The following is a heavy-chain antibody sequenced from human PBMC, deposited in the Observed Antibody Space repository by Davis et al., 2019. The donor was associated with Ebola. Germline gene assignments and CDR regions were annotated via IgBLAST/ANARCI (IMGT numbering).Heavy chain of an antibody. Sequence: ASVKVSCKASGYTFTGYYMHWVRQAPGQGLEWMGIINPSGDTPRYAQKFQGRVTMTRDTSTSTVYMELSSLRSEDTAVYYCARGYAGFYYYGMDVWGQGTTVTVSS. J-gene: IGHJ6*02. D-gene: IGHD5-12*01. CDR1: GYTFTGYY. CDR2: INPSGDTP. V-gene: IGHV1-46*01. CDR3: ARGYAGFYYYGMDV.